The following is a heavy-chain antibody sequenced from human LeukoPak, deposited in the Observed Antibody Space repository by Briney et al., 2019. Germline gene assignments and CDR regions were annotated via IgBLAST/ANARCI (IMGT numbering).Heavy chain of an antibody. Sequence: GGSLRLSCEASGFTFRNYAIHWVRQAPGKGLEWVAVISDDGAKKFHADSLKGRFTISRDNSNNILYLQMNSLRVEDTAVYYCARARAHKGYGLDVWGQGTTVTGSS. CDR2: ISDDGAKK. CDR1: GFTFRNYA. V-gene: IGHV3-30-3*01. CDR3: ARARAHKGYGLDV. J-gene: IGHJ6*01.